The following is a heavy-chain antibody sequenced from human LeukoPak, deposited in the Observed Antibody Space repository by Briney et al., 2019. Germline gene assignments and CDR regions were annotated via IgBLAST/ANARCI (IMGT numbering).Heavy chain of an antibody. Sequence: SGTLSLTCTVSGGSISRYYWSWIRQPPGKGLEWIGYIYVSGSTNYNPSLKSRVTISVDTPKKQFSLNLSSVTAADTAVYYCARGAYYYDSSGYNWYFDLWGRGTLVTVSS. CDR2: IYVSGST. V-gene: IGHV4-59*01. D-gene: IGHD3-22*01. CDR1: GGSISRYY. J-gene: IGHJ2*01. CDR3: ARGAYYYDSSGYNWYFDL.